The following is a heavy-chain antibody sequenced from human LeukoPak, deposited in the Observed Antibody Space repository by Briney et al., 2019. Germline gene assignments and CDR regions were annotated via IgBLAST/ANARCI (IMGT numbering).Heavy chain of an antibody. Sequence: GGSLRLSCAASGFTFSTYWMTWVRQAPGKGLEWVANINQDGTEKNYVDSVKGRFTISRDNTKNSLYLQMNSLRAEDTAVYYCARNMGDYWGQGTLVTVSS. V-gene: IGHV3-7*04. CDR1: GFTFSTYW. CDR2: INQDGTEK. J-gene: IGHJ4*02. CDR3: ARNMGDY. D-gene: IGHD2/OR15-2a*01.